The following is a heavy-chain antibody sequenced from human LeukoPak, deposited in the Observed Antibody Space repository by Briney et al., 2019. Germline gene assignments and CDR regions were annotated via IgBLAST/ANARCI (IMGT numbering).Heavy chain of an antibody. CDR3: ARGPGKQWLARGTYYFDY. CDR2: INHSGST. Sequence: SETLSLTCAVYGGSFSGYYWSWIRQPPGKGLEWIGEINHSGSTNYNPSLKSRVTISVDTSKNQFPLKLSSVTAADTAVYYCARGPGKQWLARGTYYFDYWGQGTLVTVSS. D-gene: IGHD6-19*01. J-gene: IGHJ4*02. V-gene: IGHV4-34*01. CDR1: GGSFSGYY.